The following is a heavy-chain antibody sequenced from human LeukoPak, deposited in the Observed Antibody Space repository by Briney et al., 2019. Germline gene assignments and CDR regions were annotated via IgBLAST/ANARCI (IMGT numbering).Heavy chain of an antibody. CDR3: ARGGPGYYGSSGYYPDAEYFQH. D-gene: IGHD3-22*01. CDR1: GYTFTGYY. Sequence: VASVKVSCKASGYTFTGYYMHWVRQAPGQGLEWMGWINPNSGGTNYAQKFQGRVTMTRDTSISTAYMELSRLRSDDTAVYYCARGGPGYYGSSGYYPDAEYFQHWGQGTLVTVSS. CDR2: INPNSGGT. V-gene: IGHV1-2*02. J-gene: IGHJ1*01.